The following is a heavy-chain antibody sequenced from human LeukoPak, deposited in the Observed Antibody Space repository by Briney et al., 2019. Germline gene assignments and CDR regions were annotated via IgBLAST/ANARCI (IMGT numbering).Heavy chain of an antibody. Sequence: KPSETLSLTCAVYGGSFSGYYWSWIRQPPGKGLEWIGEINHSGSTNYNPSLKSRVTISVDTSKNQFSLKLSSVTAADTAVYYCVVMRSNYWGQGTLVTVSS. V-gene: IGHV4-34*01. D-gene: IGHD2-2*01. CDR1: GGSFSGYY. CDR3: VVMRSNY. CDR2: INHSGST. J-gene: IGHJ4*02.